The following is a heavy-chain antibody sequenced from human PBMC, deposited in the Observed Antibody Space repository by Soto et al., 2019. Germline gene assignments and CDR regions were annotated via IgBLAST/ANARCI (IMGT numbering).Heavy chain of an antibody. CDR1: GAFISSGGYY. V-gene: IGHV4-31*01. CDR3: AAGGRRSPRVDV. CDR2: IYYSGST. Sequence: QVQLQESGPGLVKPSQTLSLTCTVSGAFISSGGYYWSWIRQHPGKGLEWIGYIYYSGSTYYNPSLESQVTISVDTARNQFSRRRSAVTAAETAVDCCAAGGRRSPRVDVWGQGTTVTVSS. D-gene: IGHD3-16*01. J-gene: IGHJ6*02.